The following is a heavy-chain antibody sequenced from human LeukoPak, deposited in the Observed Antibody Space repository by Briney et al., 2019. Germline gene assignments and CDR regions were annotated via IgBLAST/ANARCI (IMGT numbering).Heavy chain of an antibody. CDR2: ISGSGGST. Sequence: PGGSLRLSCAASRFTFSSYAMSWVRQAPGKGLEWVSAISGSGGSTYYADSVKGRFTISRDNSKNTLYLQMNSLRAEDTAVYYCAKYGNSSSWQPYYFDYWGQGTLVTVSS. J-gene: IGHJ4*02. V-gene: IGHV3-23*01. CDR1: RFTFSSYA. D-gene: IGHD6-13*01. CDR3: AKYGNSSSWQPYYFDY.